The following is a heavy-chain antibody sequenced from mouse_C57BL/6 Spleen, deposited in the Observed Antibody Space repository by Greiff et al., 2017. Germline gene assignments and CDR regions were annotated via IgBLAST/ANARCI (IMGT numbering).Heavy chain of an antibody. CDR3: ARSVYGLDY. Sequence: EVQLQQSGPELVKPGASVKISCKASGYSFTGYYMNWVKQSPEKSLEWIGEINPSTGGTTYNQKFKAKATLTVDKSSSTAYMQLKSLTSEDSAVYYCARSVYGLDYWGQGTTLTVSS. V-gene: IGHV1-42*01. CDR2: INPSTGGT. J-gene: IGHJ2*01. D-gene: IGHD1-1*02. CDR1: GYSFTGYY.